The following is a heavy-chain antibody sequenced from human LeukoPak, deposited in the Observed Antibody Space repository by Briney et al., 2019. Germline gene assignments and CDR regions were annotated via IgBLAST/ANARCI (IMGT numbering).Heavy chain of an antibody. Sequence: PSETLSLTCTVSGGSISSYYWSWIRQPAGKGLEWIGRIYTSGGTNYNPSLKSRVTMSVDTSKNQFSLKLSSVTAADTAVYYCARDHTPYYDSSGYRDDAFDIWAKGQWSPSLQ. J-gene: IGHJ3*02. CDR3: ARDHTPYYDSSGYRDDAFDI. CDR1: GGSISSYY. V-gene: IGHV4-4*07. CDR2: IYTSGGT. D-gene: IGHD3-22*01.